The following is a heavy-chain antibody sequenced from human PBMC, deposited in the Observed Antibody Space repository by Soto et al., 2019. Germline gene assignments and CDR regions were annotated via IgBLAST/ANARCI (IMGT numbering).Heavy chain of an antibody. J-gene: IGHJ3*02. V-gene: IGHV1-69*02. CDR1: GGAFSSYT. D-gene: IGHD6-13*01. CDR2: IIPILGIA. Sequence: GASVKVSCKASGGAFSSYTISWVRQAPGQGLEWMGRIIPILGIANYAQKFQGRVTITADKSTSTAYMELSSLRSEDTAVYYCARPLTPGIAAAGTPFDIWGEGTMVTVSS. CDR3: ARPLTPGIAAAGTPFDI.